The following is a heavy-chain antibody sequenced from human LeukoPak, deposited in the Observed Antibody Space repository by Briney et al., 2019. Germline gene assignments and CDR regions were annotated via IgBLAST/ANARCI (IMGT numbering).Heavy chain of an antibody. CDR2: SYNSGST. CDR1: GGSIGEYY. V-gene: IGHV4-4*08. D-gene: IGHD4-17*01. Sequence: PSETLSLTCTVPGGSIGEYYWSWLRQPPGKGLEWIGSSYNSGSTIYNPSLKSRVTISVDTSKHQLSLRLSSVTAADTAVYYCAREVYRKAYGDYGGFDPWGQGTLVTVSS. CDR3: AREVYRKAYGDYGGFDP. J-gene: IGHJ5*02.